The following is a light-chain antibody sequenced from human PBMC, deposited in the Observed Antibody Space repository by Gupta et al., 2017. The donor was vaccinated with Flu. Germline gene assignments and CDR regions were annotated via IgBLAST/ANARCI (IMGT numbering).Light chain of an antibody. CDR3: QQRNSTPHT. CDR1: QSVSSH. J-gene: IGKJ2*01. CDR2: ATS. Sequence: PATLSPSPGERATLSCRASQSVSSHLAWYQQKPGQAPRLLIYATSSRATGIPSRFSGSGSGTDFTLTISSLEPEDFAIYYCQQRNSTPHTFGQGTQLEIK. V-gene: IGKV3-11*01.